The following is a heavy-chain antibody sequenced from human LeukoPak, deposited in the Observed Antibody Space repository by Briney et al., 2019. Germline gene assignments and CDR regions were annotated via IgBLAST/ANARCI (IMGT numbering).Heavy chain of an antibody. V-gene: IGHV3-15*07. CDR1: GFTFSNAW. CDR3: TTVHYDILTGYLRDY. D-gene: IGHD3-9*01. J-gene: IGHJ4*02. CDR2: IKSKTDGGTT. Sequence: GGSLRLSCAASGFTFSNAWMSWVRQAPGKGLEWVGRIKSKTDGGTTDYAAPVKGRFTISRDDSKNTLYLQMNSLKTEDTAVYYCTTVHYDILTGYLRDYWGQGTLVTVSS.